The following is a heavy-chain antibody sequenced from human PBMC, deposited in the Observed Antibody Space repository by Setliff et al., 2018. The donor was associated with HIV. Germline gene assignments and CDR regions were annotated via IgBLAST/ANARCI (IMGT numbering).Heavy chain of an antibody. CDR3: ARGTLEQFSSTHYYMDV. Sequence: SETLSLTCTVSGGSISSDSSDYLWSWIRQAPGKGLEWIGYIYYAGDTNFNPSLKSRVTLSVDMSTNQVSLKLNSMTAADAAVYYCARGTLEQFSSTHYYMDVWGKGTAVTVSS. D-gene: IGHD6-19*01. CDR2: IYYAGDT. J-gene: IGHJ6*03. CDR1: GGSISSDSSDY. V-gene: IGHV4-61*01.